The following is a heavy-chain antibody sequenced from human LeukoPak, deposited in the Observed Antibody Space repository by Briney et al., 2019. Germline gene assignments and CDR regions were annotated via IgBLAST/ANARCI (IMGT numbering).Heavy chain of an antibody. J-gene: IGHJ4*02. CDR2: ISYDGSNK. Sequence: PGGSLRLSCAASGFTFSSYGMHWVRQAPGKGLEWVAVISYDGSNKYYADSVKGRFTISRDNSKNTLYLQMNSLRAEDTAVYYCAKVWGYSGYDRLPSLPGYWGQGTLVTVSS. V-gene: IGHV3-30*18. CDR1: GFTFSSYG. D-gene: IGHD5-12*01. CDR3: AKVWGYSGYDRLPSLPGY.